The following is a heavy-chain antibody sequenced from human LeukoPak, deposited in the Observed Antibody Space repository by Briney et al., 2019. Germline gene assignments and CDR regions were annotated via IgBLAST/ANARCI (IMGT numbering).Heavy chain of an antibody. D-gene: IGHD6-13*01. Sequence: PGGSLRLSCAASGFTFSSYGMHWVRQAPGKGLEWVAFIRYDGSNKYYADSVKGRFTISRDNSKNTLYLQMNSLRAEDTAVYYCARDMRFSSPYNWFDPWGQGTLVTVSS. CDR2: IRYDGSNK. CDR3: ARDMRFSSPYNWFDP. V-gene: IGHV3-30*02. CDR1: GFTFSSYG. J-gene: IGHJ5*02.